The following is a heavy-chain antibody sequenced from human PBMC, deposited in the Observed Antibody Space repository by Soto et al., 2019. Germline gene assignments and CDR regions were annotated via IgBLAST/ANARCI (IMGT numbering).Heavy chain of an antibody. CDR2: VHYSGAT. Sequence: SETNSLRYTVACDYISNYYGSWIRQTTGKGLEWIGYVHYSGATDYNPSLKSRVTISVDTSKNQFSLKLSSVTAADTAFYYCATHQGLAPCDYWGQGTLVTVSS. V-gene: IGHV4-59*08. J-gene: IGHJ4*02. CDR3: ATHQGLAPCDY. CDR1: CDYISNYY. D-gene: IGHD6-19*01.